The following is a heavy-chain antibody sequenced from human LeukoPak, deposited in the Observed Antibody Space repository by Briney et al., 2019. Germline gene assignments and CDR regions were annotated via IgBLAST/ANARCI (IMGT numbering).Heavy chain of an antibody. CDR2: INPSGGST. D-gene: IGHD5-12*01. J-gene: IGHJ4*02. V-gene: IGHV1-46*01. Sequence: ASVKVSCKASGYTFTSYYMHWVRQAPGQGLEWMGIINPSGGSTSYAEKFQGRVTMTRDMSTSTVYMELSSLRSEDTAVYYWARDVGGYDFGWIDYWGQGTLVTVSS. CDR3: ARDVGGYDFGWIDY. CDR1: GYTFTSYY.